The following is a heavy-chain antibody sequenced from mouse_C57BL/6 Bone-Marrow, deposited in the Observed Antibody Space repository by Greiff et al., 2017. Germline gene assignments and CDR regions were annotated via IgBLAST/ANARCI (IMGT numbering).Heavy chain of an antibody. D-gene: IGHD1-1*01. Sequence: VQLQQPGAELVMPGASVKLSCKASGYTFTSYWMHWVKQRPGQGLEWIGEIDPSDSYTNYNQKFKGKSTLTVDKSSSTAYLQLSSLTSEDSAVYSCARSVTTVPSCDYWDQGTTLTVSS. CDR2: IDPSDSYT. CDR1: GYTFTSYW. J-gene: IGHJ2*01. CDR3: ARSVTTVPSCDY. V-gene: IGHV1-69*01.